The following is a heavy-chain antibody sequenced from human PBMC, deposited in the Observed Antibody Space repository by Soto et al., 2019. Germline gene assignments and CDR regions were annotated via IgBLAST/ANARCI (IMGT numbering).Heavy chain of an antibody. Sequence: SETLSLTCTVSGGSVSSGSYYWSWIRQPPGKGLEWIGYIYYSGSTNYNPSLKSRVTISVDTSKNQFSLKLSSVTAADTAVYYCARVVPADYYYNGMDVWGQGTTVTVSS. D-gene: IGHD2-2*01. V-gene: IGHV4-61*01. CDR3: ARVVPADYYYNGMDV. J-gene: IGHJ6*02. CDR2: IYYSGST. CDR1: GGSVSSGSYY.